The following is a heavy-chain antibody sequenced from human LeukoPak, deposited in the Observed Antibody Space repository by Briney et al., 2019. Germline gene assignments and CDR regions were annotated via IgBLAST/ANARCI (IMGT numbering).Heavy chain of an antibody. CDR1: GYIFTSYY. CDR3: AREWGGNQYFDY. Sequence: GASVKVSCKASGYIFTSYYMHWVRQAPGQGLQWMGITNPSSGGTSYAQRFQGRVTMTTNTSTSTVYMELSSLRSEDTAVYYCAREWGGNQYFDYWGQGTLVTVSS. V-gene: IGHV1-46*01. CDR2: TNPSSGGT. J-gene: IGHJ4*02. D-gene: IGHD4-23*01.